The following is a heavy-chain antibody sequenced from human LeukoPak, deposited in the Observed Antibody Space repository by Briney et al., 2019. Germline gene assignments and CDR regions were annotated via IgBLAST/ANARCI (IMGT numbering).Heavy chain of an antibody. V-gene: IGHV4-4*07. D-gene: IGHD3-22*01. Sequence: SETLSLTCTVSGGSISSYYWSWIRQPAGKGLEWIGRIYTSGSTNYNPSLKSRVTMSVDTSKNQFSLKLSSVTAADTAVYYCARLKSYYDSSGYYPDAFDIWGQGTMVTVSS. CDR3: ARLKSYYDSSGYYPDAFDI. J-gene: IGHJ3*02. CDR1: GGSISSYY. CDR2: IYTSGST.